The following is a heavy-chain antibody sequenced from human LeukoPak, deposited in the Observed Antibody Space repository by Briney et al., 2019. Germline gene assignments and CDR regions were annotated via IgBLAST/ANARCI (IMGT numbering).Heavy chain of an antibody. CDR1: GYTFTSYG. Sequence: ASVKVSCKASGYTFTSYGISWVRQAPGQGLEWMGWISAYNGNTNYAQKLQGRVTMTTDTSTSTAYMELSSLRSEDTAVYYCARGHGYCSGGSCGGYYYYYMDVWGKGTTVTVSS. V-gene: IGHV1-18*01. CDR2: ISAYNGNT. CDR3: ARGHGYCSGGSCGGYYYYYMDV. D-gene: IGHD2-15*01. J-gene: IGHJ6*03.